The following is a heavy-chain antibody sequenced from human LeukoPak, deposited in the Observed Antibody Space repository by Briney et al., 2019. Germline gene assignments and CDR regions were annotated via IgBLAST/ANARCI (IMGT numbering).Heavy chain of an antibody. Sequence: ASVKVSCKASGYTFTSYAMHWVRQAPGQRLEWMGWINAGNGNTKYSQKFQGRVTITRDTSISTAYMELSRLRSDDTAVYYCASGYCSSTSCHGFIDYWGQGTLVTVSS. CDR2: INAGNGNT. J-gene: IGHJ4*02. CDR3: ASGYCSSTSCHGFIDY. V-gene: IGHV1-3*01. D-gene: IGHD2-2*01. CDR1: GYTFTSYA.